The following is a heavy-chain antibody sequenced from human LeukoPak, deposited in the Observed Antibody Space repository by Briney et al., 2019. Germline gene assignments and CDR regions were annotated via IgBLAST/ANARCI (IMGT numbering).Heavy chain of an antibody. V-gene: IGHV4-34*01. CDR1: GGSFSGYY. CDR2: INHSGST. D-gene: IGHD6-19*01. J-gene: IGHJ4*02. CDR3: ARRCLVRPQSNYFDY. Sequence: SETLSLTCAVYGGSFSGYYWSWIRQPPGKGLEWIGEINHSGSTNYNPSLKSRVTISVDTSKNQFSLKLSSVTAADTAVYYCARRCLVRPQSNYFDYWGQGTLVTVSS.